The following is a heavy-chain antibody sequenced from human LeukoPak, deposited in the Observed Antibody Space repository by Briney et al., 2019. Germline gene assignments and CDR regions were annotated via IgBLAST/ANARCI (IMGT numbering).Heavy chain of an antibody. CDR3: ATEAKAAAGAFDI. J-gene: IGHJ3*02. Sequence: PSETLSLTCTVSGGSISSYYWSWIRQPPGKGLEWIGYIYCSGSTNYNPSLKSRVTISVDTSKNQFSLKLSSVTAADTAVYYCATEAKAAAGAFDIWGQGTMVTVSS. D-gene: IGHD6-13*01. CDR1: GGSISSYY. V-gene: IGHV4-59*01. CDR2: IYCSGST.